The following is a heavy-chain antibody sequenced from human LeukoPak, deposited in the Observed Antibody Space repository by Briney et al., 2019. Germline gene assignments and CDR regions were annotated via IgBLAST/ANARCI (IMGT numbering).Heavy chain of an antibody. CDR1: GGSISSYY. J-gene: IGHJ4*01. Sequence: SETLSLTCTVSGGSISSYYWSRIRQPPGKGLEWIGYIYYSGSTNYNPSLKSRVTISVDTSKNQFSLKLSSVTAADTAVYYCARGYYDYVWGSYRIHFDYWGQGTLVTVSS. CDR3: ARGYYDYVWGSYRIHFDY. CDR2: IYYSGST. V-gene: IGHV4-59*01. D-gene: IGHD3-16*02.